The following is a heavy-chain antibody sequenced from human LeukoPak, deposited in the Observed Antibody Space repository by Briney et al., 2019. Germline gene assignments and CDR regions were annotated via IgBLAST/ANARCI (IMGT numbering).Heavy chain of an antibody. CDR1: GYTFTGYY. J-gene: IGHJ1*01. CDR3: AREDNTLPYFQH. D-gene: IGHD2-15*01. CDR2: INPNSGGT. V-gene: IGHV1-2*04. Sequence: ASVKVSCKASGYTFTGYYMHWVRHAPGQGLEWMGWINPNSGGTNYAQKFQGWVTMTRDTSISTAYMELSRLRSDDTAVYYCAREDNTLPYFQHWGQGTLVTVSS.